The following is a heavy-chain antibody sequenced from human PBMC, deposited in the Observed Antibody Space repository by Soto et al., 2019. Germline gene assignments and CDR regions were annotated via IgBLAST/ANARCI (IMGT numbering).Heavy chain of an antibody. D-gene: IGHD1-26*01. V-gene: IGHV3-72*01. CDR3: ARDTGGSYDF. CDR2: TRNNASNYAS. Sequence: EVQLVESGGGLVQPGGSLRLSCTASGFRFSDYYMDWVRQLPGQGLEWVGRTRNNASNYASEYAPSLKGRLTISRHDSEDAMFLQLNSLKIEDKAVYYCARDTGGSYDFWGQGALVTVSS. CDR1: GFRFSDYY. J-gene: IGHJ4*02.